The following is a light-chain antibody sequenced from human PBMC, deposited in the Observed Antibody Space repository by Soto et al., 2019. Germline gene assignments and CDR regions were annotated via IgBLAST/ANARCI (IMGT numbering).Light chain of an antibody. CDR3: CSYAGSTTWV. CDR2: EGT. Sequence: QSVLTQPASGSGSPGQSITISCTGTSSDVGSYNLVSWYRQHPGKAPKLMIYEGTKRPSGVSNRFFASKSGNTASLTISGLQAEDEADYYCCSYAGSTTWVFGGGTKVTVL. V-gene: IGLV2-23*01. CDR1: SSDVGSYNL. J-gene: IGLJ3*02.